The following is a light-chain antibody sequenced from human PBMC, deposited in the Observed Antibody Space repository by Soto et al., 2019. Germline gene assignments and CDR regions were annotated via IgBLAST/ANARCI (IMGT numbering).Light chain of an antibody. CDR1: QTISSW. V-gene: IGKV1-5*03. J-gene: IGKJ1*01. CDR3: QQYNSYPIT. CDR2: KAS. Sequence: DIQMTQSPSTLSGSVGDRVTITWRASQTISSWLAWYQQKPGKAPKLLIYKASTLKSGVPSRFSGSGSGTEFTLTISSLQPEDFATYYCQQYNSYPITFGQGTKVDIK.